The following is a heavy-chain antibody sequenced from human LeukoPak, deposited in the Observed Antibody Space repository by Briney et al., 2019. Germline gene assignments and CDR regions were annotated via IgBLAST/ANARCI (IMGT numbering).Heavy chain of an antibody. CDR3: SGGDYGSAPDAFDI. CDR1: GGSISSGGYY. CDR2: IYYSGST. D-gene: IGHD3-10*01. J-gene: IGHJ3*02. V-gene: IGHV4-31*03. Sequence: SGTLSLTCTVSGGSISSGGYYWSWTRQHPGKGLEWIGYIYYSGSTYYNPSLKSRVTISVDTSKNQFSLKLSSVTAADTAVYYCSGGDYGSAPDAFDIWGQGTMVTVSS.